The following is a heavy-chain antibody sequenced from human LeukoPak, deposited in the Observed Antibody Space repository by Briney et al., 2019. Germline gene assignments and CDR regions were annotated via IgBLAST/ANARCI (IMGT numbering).Heavy chain of an antibody. CDR2: IYYNGDT. V-gene: IGHV4-59*01. D-gene: IGHD3-10*01. Sequence: SETLSLTCSVSGGSITGYSWSWIRQTPGKGLDWTGYIYYNGDTHYNPSLNSRLSMSVDTPNKQFSLNLRSVTAADTAVYYCVRGPYGSSISNWFDPWGQGLLVTVSS. CDR1: GGSITGYS. CDR3: VRGPYGSSISNWFDP. J-gene: IGHJ5*02.